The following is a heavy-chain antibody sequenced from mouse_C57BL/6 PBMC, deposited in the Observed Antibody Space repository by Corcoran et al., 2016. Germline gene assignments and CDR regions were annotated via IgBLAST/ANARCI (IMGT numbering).Heavy chain of an antibody. CDR3: SRSLNWYFDV. CDR1: GYTFTTYG. CDR2: INTYSGVP. V-gene: IGHV9-3*01. J-gene: IGHJ1*03. Sequence: QIQLVQSGPELKKPGETVKISCKASGYTFTTYGMSWVKQAPGKGVKWMGWINTYSGVPTYADDFKGRFAFSLETSASTAYLQINNLKNEDTATYFCSRSLNWYFDVWGTGTTVTVSS.